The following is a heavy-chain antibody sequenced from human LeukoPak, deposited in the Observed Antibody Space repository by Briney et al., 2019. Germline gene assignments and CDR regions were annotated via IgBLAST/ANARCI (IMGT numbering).Heavy chain of an antibody. V-gene: IGHV1-18*01. CDR1: GYTFTSYG. J-gene: IGHJ6*03. Sequence: ASVKVSCKASGYTFTSYGISWVRQAPGQGLEWMGWISAYNGNTNYAQKLQGRVTMTTDTSTSTAYMELRSLRSDDTAVYYCARVXVLWFGELIYYYYYMDXXGKGXTVTV. D-gene: IGHD3-10*01. CDR3: ARVXVLWFGELIYYYYYMDX. CDR2: ISAYNGNT.